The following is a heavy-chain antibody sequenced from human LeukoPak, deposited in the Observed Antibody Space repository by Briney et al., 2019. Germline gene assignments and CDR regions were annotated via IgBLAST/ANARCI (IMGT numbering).Heavy chain of an antibody. J-gene: IGHJ5*02. CDR2: IYYSGST. V-gene: IGHV4-39*01. CDR1: GGFISSSNYY. D-gene: IGHD1-26*01. CDR3: ARGGGSPRNWFDP. Sequence: SETLSLTCTVSGGFISSSNYYWGWIRQPPGKGLEWIGSIYYSGSTYYNPSLKSRVTISVDTSKNQFSLKLSSVTAADTAVYYCARGGGSPRNWFDPWGQGTLVTVSS.